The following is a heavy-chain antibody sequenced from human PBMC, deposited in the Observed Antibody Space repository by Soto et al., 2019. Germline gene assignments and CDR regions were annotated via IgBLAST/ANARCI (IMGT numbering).Heavy chain of an antibody. J-gene: IGHJ4*02. CDR2: ISGSGGST. V-gene: IGHV3-23*01. Sequence: GGSLRLSCAASGFTFSSYAMSWVRQAPGKGLEWVSAISGSGGSTYYADSVKGRFTSSRDNSKNTLYLQMNSLRAEDTAVYYCAKGAMIVVVSYYFDYWGQGTLVTVSS. CDR3: AKGAMIVVVSYYFDY. CDR1: GFTFSSYA. D-gene: IGHD3-22*01.